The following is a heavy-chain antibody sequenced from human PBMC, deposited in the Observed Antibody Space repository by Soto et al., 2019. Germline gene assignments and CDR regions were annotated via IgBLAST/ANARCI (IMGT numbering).Heavy chain of an antibody. J-gene: IGHJ6*02. CDR2: IIPIFGTA. CDR1: GGTFSSYA. CDR3: AREGSCSGGSCYSGYCYGMDV. Sequence: QVQLVQSGAEVKKPGSSVKVSCKASGGTFSSYAISWVRQAPGQGLEWMGGIIPIFGTANYAQKFQGRVTITADESTSTAYMELSSLRSEDTAVYYCAREGSCSGGSCYSGYCYGMDVWGQGTTVTVSS. D-gene: IGHD2-15*01. V-gene: IGHV1-69*01.